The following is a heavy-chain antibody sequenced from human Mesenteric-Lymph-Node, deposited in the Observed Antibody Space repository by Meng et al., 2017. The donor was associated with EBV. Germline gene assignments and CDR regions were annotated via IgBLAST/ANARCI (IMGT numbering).Heavy chain of an antibody. J-gene: IGHJ5*02. Sequence: VRVVQLAYEWRKPGASWKVSCHVFVNTFASYGISGVRQSPGQGLDWMGWISVFNGDTNYAQNFQGRLTLTTDTSTATAYMELRSLRSDDTAVYYCVRSRRLFDWLPVQPSWGQGTLVTVSS. CDR1: VNTFASYG. CDR3: VRSRRLFDWLPVQPS. D-gene: IGHD3-9*01. V-gene: IGHV1-18*01. CDR2: ISVFNGDT.